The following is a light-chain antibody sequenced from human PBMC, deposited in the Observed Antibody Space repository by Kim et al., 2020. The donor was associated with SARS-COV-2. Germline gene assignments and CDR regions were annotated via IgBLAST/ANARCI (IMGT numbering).Light chain of an antibody. J-gene: IGKJ2*03. Sequence: EIVMTQSPATLSVSPGERATLSCRASQSITSNLAWYQQKPDQAPSLLIYSASTRATGIPARLSGSGFGKQFTLTISSLQSEDIEVYYCNKYTDCPSLGQGTKLKIK. CDR3: NKYTDCPS. CDR2: SAS. V-gene: IGKV3-15*01. CDR1: QSITSN.